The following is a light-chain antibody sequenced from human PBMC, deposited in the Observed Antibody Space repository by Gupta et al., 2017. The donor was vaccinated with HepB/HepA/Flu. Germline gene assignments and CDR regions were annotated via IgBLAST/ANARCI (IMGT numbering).Light chain of an antibody. CDR1: SSDVGSYYY. Sequence: QSALTQAASVSGPPGPSTIISCTTSSSDVGSYYYFSWYQQHPSTAHKLMFYVVNNRPAGVSSRFSGSKSGNAASLTIAGLEAEEDDDYYCGSYASTRPFVFGTGTKATVL. CDR3: GSYASTRPFV. V-gene: IGLV2-14*03. J-gene: IGLJ1*01. CDR2: VVN.